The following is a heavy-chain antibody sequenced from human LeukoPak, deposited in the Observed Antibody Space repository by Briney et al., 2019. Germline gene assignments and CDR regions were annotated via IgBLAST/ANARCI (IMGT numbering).Heavy chain of an antibody. CDR2: INPNSGGT. D-gene: IGHD2-21*02. CDR1: GYTFTNYG. V-gene: IGHV1-2*02. J-gene: IGHJ4*02. Sequence: ASVKVSCKASGYTFTNYGISWVRQAPGQGLEWMGWINPNSGGTNYAQKFQGRVTMTRDTSISTAYMELSRLRSDDTAVYYCARDSPVVVTAYFDYWGQGTLVTVSS. CDR3: ARDSPVVVTAYFDY.